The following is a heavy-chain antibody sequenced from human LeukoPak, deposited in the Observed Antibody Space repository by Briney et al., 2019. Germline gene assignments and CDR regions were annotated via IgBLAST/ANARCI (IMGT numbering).Heavy chain of an antibody. D-gene: IGHD6-19*01. V-gene: IGHV3-74*03. Sequence: GGSLRLSCVASGFTFNNYWMHWVRQAPGKGLVWVSRINTDGSSTMYADSVKGRFTISRDNAKNTLYLHMDSLRVEDTAVYYRVRGWLDNYFDYWGQGTVVTVSS. J-gene: IGHJ4*02. CDR1: GFTFNNYW. CDR2: INTDGSST. CDR3: VRGWLDNYFDY.